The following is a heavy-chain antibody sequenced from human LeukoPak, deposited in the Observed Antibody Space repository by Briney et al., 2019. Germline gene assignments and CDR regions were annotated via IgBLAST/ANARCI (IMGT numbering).Heavy chain of an antibody. CDR3: ARCPMFPRKSGWFDP. CDR1: GGSISSYY. V-gene: IGHV4-4*09. Sequence: SETLSLTCTVSGGSISSYYWSWIRQPPGKGLEWIGYIYTSGSTNYNPSLKSRVTISVDTSKNQFSLKLSSVPAADTAVYYCARCPMFPRKSGWFDPWGQGTLVTVSS. CDR2: IYTSGST. J-gene: IGHJ5*02. D-gene: IGHD3-10*02.